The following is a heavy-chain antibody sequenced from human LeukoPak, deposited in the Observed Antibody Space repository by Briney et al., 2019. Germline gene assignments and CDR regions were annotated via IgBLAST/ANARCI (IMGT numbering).Heavy chain of an antibody. Sequence: PGGSLRLSCAASGFTFSSYEMNWVRQAPGKGLEWVSYISSSGSTIYYADSVKGRFTISRDNAKNSLYPQMNSLRAEDTAVYYCARDGYSLGSFDYWGQGTLVTVSS. V-gene: IGHV3-48*03. CDR3: ARDGYSLGSFDY. D-gene: IGHD5-24*01. CDR2: ISSSGSTI. J-gene: IGHJ4*02. CDR1: GFTFSSYE.